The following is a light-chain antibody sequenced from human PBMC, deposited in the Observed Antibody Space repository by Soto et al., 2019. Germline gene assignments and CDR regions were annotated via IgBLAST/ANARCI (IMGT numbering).Light chain of an antibody. J-gene: IGKJ1*01. CDR3: QQYNDWPLT. CDR2: GAF. V-gene: IGKV3-15*01. Sequence: EIVMTHSPVTLSLSPCERATLSLRASQSVSSNLAWYQQKPGQAPSLLTYGAFTRATGIPARFSGTGSGTEFTLTISSLQSEDFALYYCQQYNDWPLTFGQGTKVDNK. CDR1: QSVSSN.